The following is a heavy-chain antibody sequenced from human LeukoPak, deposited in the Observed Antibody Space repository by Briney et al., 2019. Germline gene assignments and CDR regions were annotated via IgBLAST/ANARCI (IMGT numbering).Heavy chain of an antibody. CDR3: ARVRGYCSSTSCYRYFDP. Sequence: PSETLSLTCTVSGGSISSYYWSWIRQPAGKGLEWTGRIYTSGSTNYNPSLKSRVTMSVDTSKNQFSLKLSSVTAADTAVYYCARVRGYCSSTSCYRYFDPWGQGTLVTVSS. CDR2: IYTSGST. D-gene: IGHD2-2*01. J-gene: IGHJ5*02. V-gene: IGHV4-4*07. CDR1: GGSISSYY.